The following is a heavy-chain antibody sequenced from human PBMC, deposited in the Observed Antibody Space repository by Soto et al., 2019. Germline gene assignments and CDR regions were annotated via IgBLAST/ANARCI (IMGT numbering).Heavy chain of an antibody. J-gene: IGHJ6*02. CDR2: ISGSGGST. V-gene: IGHV3-23*01. Sequence: EVQLLESGGGLVQPGGSPRLSCAASGFTFSSYAMSWVRQAPGKGLEWVSAISGSGGSTYYADSVKGRFTISRDNSKNTLYLQMNSLRAEDTAVYYCANGITIFGVVIKDYYYGMDVWGQGTTVTVSS. D-gene: IGHD3-3*01. CDR1: GFTFSSYA. CDR3: ANGITIFGVVIKDYYYGMDV.